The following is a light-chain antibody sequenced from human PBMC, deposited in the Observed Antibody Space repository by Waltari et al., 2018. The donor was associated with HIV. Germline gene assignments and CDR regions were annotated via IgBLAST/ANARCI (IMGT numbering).Light chain of an antibody. J-gene: IGKJ5*01. CDR1: QSIASN. V-gene: IGKV3-15*01. Sequence: EIVMTQSPATLSVSPGERANVSCRASQSIASNLAWYQQQPGQAPRLLIHGASTRATGVRARFSGSGSGTEFTRTISSLQSEDFAVYYCHQYNNWPITFGQGTRLGIK. CDR2: GAS. CDR3: HQYNNWPIT.